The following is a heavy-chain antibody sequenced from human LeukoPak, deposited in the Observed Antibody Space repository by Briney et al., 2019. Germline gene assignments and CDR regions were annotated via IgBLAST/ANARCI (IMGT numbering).Heavy chain of an antibody. V-gene: IGHV1-8*03. D-gene: IGHD2-21*02. CDR1: GYTFTNYH. CDR2: INPDTGDK. Sequence: GASVKVSCKASGYTFTNYHINWVRQASGQGLEWMTWINPDTGDKGYARKFQDRVTITTDTSISTAYMELSSLSSEDTAVYFCARTTSMTASGYDYWGQGTLVPVSS. J-gene: IGHJ4*02. CDR3: ARTTSMTASGYDY.